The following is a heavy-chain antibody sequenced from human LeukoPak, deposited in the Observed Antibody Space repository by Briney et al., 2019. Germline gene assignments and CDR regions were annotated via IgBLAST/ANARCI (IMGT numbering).Heavy chain of an antibody. CDR1: GFTFSSYW. Sequence: GGSLRLSCAASGFTFSSYWMSWVRQAPGKGLEWVANIKQDGSEKYYVDSVKGRFTISRDNAKNSLYLQMNSLRAEDTAVYYCARESLIAVAGTAKDAFDIWGQGTMVTVSS. CDR3: ARESLIAVAGTAKDAFDI. J-gene: IGHJ3*02. V-gene: IGHV3-7*01. D-gene: IGHD6-19*01. CDR2: IKQDGSEK.